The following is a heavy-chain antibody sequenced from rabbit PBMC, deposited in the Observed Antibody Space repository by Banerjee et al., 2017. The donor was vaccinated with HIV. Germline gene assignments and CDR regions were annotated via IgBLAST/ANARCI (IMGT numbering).Heavy chain of an antibody. CDR1: GFSFSSSYW. CDR3: ARDDYAFGL. V-gene: IGHV1S40*01. CDR2: IYADSSGIT. J-gene: IGHJ3*01. D-gene: IGHD2-1*01. Sequence: QSLEESGGDLVKPGASLTLTCTASGFSFSSSYWMSWVRQAPGKGLEWIGCIYADSSGITYYASWAKGRFTISKTSSTTVTLQMTSLTAADTATYFCARDDYAFGLWGQGTLVTVS.